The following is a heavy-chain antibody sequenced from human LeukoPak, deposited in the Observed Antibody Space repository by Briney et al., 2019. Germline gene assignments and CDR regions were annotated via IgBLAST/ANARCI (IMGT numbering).Heavy chain of an antibody. Sequence: PSETLSLTCTVSGDSISSYYWSWIRQPPGKGLEWIGYIYYSGSTNYNPSLKSRVTISVDTSKNQFSLKLSSVTAADTAVYYCARASKYYYDSSGYYFDYWGQGTLVTVSS. D-gene: IGHD3-22*01. CDR2: IYYSGST. J-gene: IGHJ4*02. V-gene: IGHV4-59*01. CDR3: ARASKYYYDSSGYYFDY. CDR1: GDSISSYY.